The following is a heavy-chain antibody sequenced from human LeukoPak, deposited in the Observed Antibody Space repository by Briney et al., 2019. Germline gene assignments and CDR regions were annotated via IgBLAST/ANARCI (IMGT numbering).Heavy chain of an antibody. V-gene: IGHV1-8*01. CDR1: GYTFTSYD. CDR3: ARNLMAYSSSWENWFDP. J-gene: IGHJ5*02. Sequence: GASVKVSCKASGYTFTSYDINWVRQAPGQGLEGMGWMNPNRGNTGYAQKFQGRVTMTRNTSISTAYMELSSLRSEDTAVYYCARNLMAYSSSWENWFDPWGQGTLVTVSS. D-gene: IGHD6-13*01. CDR2: MNPNRGNT.